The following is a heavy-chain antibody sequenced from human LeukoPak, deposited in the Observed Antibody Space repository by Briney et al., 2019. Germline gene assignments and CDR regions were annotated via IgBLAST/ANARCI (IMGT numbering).Heavy chain of an antibody. D-gene: IGHD5-12*01. J-gene: IGHJ4*02. CDR2: ISTDSTYI. Sequence: GESLRLSCAGSGFTFSTYAMNWVRQAPGKGLEWVSSISTDSTYIYYADSVRGRFTISRDNAKNSLFLQMNSLRVEDTAVYYSTREGYSGYAQYWGQGTLVTVSS. CDR3: TREGYSGYAQY. CDR1: GFTFSTYA. V-gene: IGHV3-21*01.